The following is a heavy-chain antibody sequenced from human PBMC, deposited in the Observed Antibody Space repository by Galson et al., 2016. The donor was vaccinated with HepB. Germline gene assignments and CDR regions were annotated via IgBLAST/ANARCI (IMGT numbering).Heavy chain of an antibody. V-gene: IGHV3-9*01. CDR2: ITYNGDKI. CDR3: ARVVEYSSSFYKHWYFDL. D-gene: IGHD6-6*01. J-gene: IGHJ2*01. Sequence: SLRLSCAASGFTFDGCVMHWVRQAPGKGLEWVSSITYNGDKIGYADSVKGRFTISRDNAKNSLFLQMNSLRAEDTAVYYCARVVEYSSSFYKHWYFDLWGRGTLVTVSS. CDR1: GFTFDGCV.